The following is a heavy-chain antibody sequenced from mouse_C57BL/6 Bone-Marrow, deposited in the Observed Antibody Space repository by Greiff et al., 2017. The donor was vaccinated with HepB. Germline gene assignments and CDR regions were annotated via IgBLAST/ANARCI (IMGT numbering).Heavy chain of an antibody. Sequence: EVKLQESGGGLVKPGGSLKLSCAASGFTFSSYAMSWVRQTPEKGLEWVATISDGGSYTYYPDNVKGRFTISRDNAKNNLYLQMSHLKSEDTAMYYCARETVPSEDYFDYWGQGTTLTVSS. V-gene: IGHV5-4*01. CDR2: ISDGGSYT. CDR1: GFTFSSYA. D-gene: IGHD1-1*01. J-gene: IGHJ2*01. CDR3: ARETVPSEDYFDY.